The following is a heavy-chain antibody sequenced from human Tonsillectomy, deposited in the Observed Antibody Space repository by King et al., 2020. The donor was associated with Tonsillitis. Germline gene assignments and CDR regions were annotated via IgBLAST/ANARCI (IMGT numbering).Heavy chain of an antibody. D-gene: IGHD3-22*01. CDR3: ARNYDSSGYSDVFDI. Sequence: QLQESGPGLVKPSGTLSLTCAVSGGSISSSNWWSWVRQPPGKGLEWIGEIYHRGSTNYNPSLKSRVTISVDKSKNQFSLQLSSVTAADTAVYYCARNYDSSGYSDVFDIWGQGTMVTVSS. CDR1: GGSISSSNW. V-gene: IGHV4-4*02. CDR2: IYHRGST. J-gene: IGHJ3*02.